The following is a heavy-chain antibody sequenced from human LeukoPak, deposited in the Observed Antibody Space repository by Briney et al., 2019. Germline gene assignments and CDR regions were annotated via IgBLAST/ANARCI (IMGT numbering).Heavy chain of an antibody. J-gene: IGHJ4*02. V-gene: IGHV4-59*01. CDR1: GGSINDYY. D-gene: IGHD3-10*01. CDR2: IYYRGAN. CDR3: AGVFSGRRPFEL. Sequence: SETLSLTCTVSGGSINDYYWNWVRQPPGKGLEWIGYIYYRGANSSNPSLKGRVTTSIDTSKKEFSLKLSSVTAADTAVYYCAGVFSGRRPFELWGQGTLVTVSS.